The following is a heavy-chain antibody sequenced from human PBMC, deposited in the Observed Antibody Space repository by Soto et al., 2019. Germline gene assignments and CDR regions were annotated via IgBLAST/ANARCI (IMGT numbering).Heavy chain of an antibody. Sequence: QVQLVQSGAEVKKPGASVKVSCKASGYTFTSYGISWVRQTPGQGLEWMGWISAYNGNTNYAQKLQGRVTMTTDTSTSTAYMELRSLRSDDTAVYYCARDPRHIVVVPAALGRNWFDPWGQGTLVTVSS. D-gene: IGHD2-2*01. CDR3: ARDPRHIVVVPAALGRNWFDP. J-gene: IGHJ5*02. CDR1: GYTFTSYG. CDR2: ISAYNGNT. V-gene: IGHV1-18*01.